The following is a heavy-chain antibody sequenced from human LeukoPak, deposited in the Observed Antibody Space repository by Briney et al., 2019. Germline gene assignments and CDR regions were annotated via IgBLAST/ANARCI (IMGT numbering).Heavy chain of an antibody. CDR1: GFTFSNYA. J-gene: IGHJ5*02. V-gene: IGHV3-23*01. D-gene: IGHD6-13*01. Sequence: GGSLRLSRVASGFTFSNYAMNWVRQAPGKGLEWVSAISASGARTSYADSVKGRFTISRDNSKNTLFLQMNSLGADDTAVYYCAKDQGSSSFDWFDPWGQRTLVTVSS. CDR2: ISASGART. CDR3: AKDQGSSSFDWFDP.